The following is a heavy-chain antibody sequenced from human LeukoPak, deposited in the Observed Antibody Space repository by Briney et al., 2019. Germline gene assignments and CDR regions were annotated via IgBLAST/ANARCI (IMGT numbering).Heavy chain of an antibody. CDR1: GFTFINYN. D-gene: IGHD3-10*02. CDR2: ISSSSVYK. CDR3: AGEMVFGEP. V-gene: IGHV3-21*01. J-gene: IGHJ4*02. Sequence: GGSLRLSCAASGFTFINYNMNWVRQAPGKGLEWVSSISSSSVYKYYADSVKGRFTISRDNAKNSLFLQMNRLRAEDTAVYYCAGEMVFGEPWGQGTLVTVSS.